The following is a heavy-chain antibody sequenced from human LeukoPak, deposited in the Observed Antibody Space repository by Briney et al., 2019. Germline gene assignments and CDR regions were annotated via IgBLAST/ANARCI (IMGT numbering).Heavy chain of an antibody. V-gene: IGHV3-53*05. CDR1: GFTVSDNH. CDR2: IYTGTNT. Sequence: PGGSLRLSCAASGFTVSDNHMSWVRQPPGKGLEWVSFIYTGTNTYYADSVKGRFTISRDNSQNTLYLQMNRLRGEDTAVYYCAIGGYYAMDVWGQGTTVTVSS. CDR3: AIGGYYAMDV. J-gene: IGHJ6*02.